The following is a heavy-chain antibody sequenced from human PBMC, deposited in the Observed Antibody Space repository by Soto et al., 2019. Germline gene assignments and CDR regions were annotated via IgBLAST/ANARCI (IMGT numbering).Heavy chain of an antibody. Sequence: GASVKVSCKASGGTFSSYAISWVRQAPGQWLEWMGGIIPIFGTANYAQKFQGRVTSTAVKSTSTAYMELRRLRSEDTAVYYCAREGFDSSGYYYGSNWCLDHCGRVTLFTVSS. V-gene: IGHV1-69*06. CDR3: AREGFDSSGYYYGSNWCLDH. CDR2: IIPIFGTA. CDR1: GGTFSSYA. J-gene: IGHJ2*01. D-gene: IGHD3-22*01.